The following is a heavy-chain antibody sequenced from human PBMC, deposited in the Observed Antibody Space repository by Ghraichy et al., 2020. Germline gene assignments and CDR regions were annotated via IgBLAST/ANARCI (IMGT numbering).Heavy chain of an antibody. Sequence: LSLTCAASGFTFSSYWMYWVRQPPGKGLVWVSRIKTDGSVTTYADSVKGRFTISRDNAKNTLYLQVNSLRAEDTAVYYCTRTMVDYYYMDVWGKGTTVTVSS. CDR3: TRTMVDYYYMDV. CDR2: IKTDGSVT. V-gene: IGHV3-74*01. CDR1: GFTFSSYW. D-gene: IGHD3-10*01. J-gene: IGHJ6*03.